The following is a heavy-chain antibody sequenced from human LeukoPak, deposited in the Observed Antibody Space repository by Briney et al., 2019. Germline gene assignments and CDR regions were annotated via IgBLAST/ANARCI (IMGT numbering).Heavy chain of an antibody. Sequence: GGSLRLSCAASGFTFSDYSLNWVRQAPGKGLEWVSSISSSTTYIYYAASVKGRFTISRDNSKNTLYLQMNSLRAEDTAVYYCARDQNTMIVVVITGDIDYWGQGTLVTVSS. J-gene: IGHJ4*02. D-gene: IGHD3-22*01. CDR3: ARDQNTMIVVVITGDIDY. CDR1: GFTFSDYS. V-gene: IGHV3-21*01. CDR2: ISSSTTYI.